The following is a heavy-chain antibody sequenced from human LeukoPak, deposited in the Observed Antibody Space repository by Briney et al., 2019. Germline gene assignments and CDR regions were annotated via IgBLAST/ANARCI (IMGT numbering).Heavy chain of an antibody. J-gene: IGHJ4*02. D-gene: IGHD3-22*01. CDR1: GGTFSSYA. V-gene: IGHV1-69*04. CDR3: ARAVTECDDSSSYRPDYFDY. Sequence: ASVTVSCTASGGTFSSYAISWVRQAPGQGLEWMGRIIPILGIANYPQKITGRVTITADKSTSPAYMKLSSLRSEDTAVTYCARAVTECDDSSSYRPDYFDYWGQGTLVTVSS. CDR2: IIPILGIA.